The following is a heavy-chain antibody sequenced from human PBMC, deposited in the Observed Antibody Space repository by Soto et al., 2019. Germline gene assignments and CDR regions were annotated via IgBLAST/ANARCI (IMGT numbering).Heavy chain of an antibody. J-gene: IGHJ6*02. CDR1: GGSFSGYY. V-gene: IGHV4-34*01. CDR2: INHSGSN. D-gene: IGHD2-21*02. CDR3: AREPHIVVVTAILYYCRGSYV. Sequence: KASETLSLPCSVYGGSFSGYYWSWIRRPPGKGLEWIGEINHSGSNNYNPSLKSRVTISVDTSKNQFSLKLSSVTAADTAVYYCAREPHIVVVTAILYYCRGSYVWCQASTVTVSS.